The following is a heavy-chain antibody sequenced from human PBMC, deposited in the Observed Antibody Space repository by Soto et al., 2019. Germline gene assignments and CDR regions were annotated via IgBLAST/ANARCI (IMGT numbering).Heavy chain of an antibody. V-gene: IGHV3-48*01. J-gene: IGHJ4*02. D-gene: IGHD2-21*01. CDR2: IRPTGSSM. CDR1: GFPFSTYT. Sequence: QLVESGGGSVQPGGSLRLSCAVSGFPFSTYTMKWVRQAPGTGLEWLFYIRPTGSSMVYADSVTGRFVVSRDNFKTILYLQIDSLRVDHTAVSYCRTEGGRGGEIALWGKGAVVTVSS. CDR3: RTEGGRGGEIAL.